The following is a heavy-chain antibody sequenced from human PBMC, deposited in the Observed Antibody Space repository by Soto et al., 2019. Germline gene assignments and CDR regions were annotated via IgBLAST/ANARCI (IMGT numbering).Heavy chain of an antibody. Sequence: PGGSLRLSCAASGFTFSSYAMSWVRQAPGKGLEWVSAISGSGGSTYYADSVKGRFTISRDNSKNTLYLQMNSLRAEDTAVYYCAKERGTVLRYFDWHYQTYGMDVWGQGTTVTVSS. V-gene: IGHV3-23*01. J-gene: IGHJ6*02. CDR3: AKERGTVLRYFDWHYQTYGMDV. D-gene: IGHD3-9*01. CDR2: ISGSGGST. CDR1: GFTFSSYA.